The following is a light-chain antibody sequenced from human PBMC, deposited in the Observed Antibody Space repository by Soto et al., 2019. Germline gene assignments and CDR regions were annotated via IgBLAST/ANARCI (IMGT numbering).Light chain of an antibody. CDR1: QSINKW. CDR2: AAS. V-gene: IGKV1-39*01. CDR3: QQSYTTPIT. Sequence: DIQMTQSPSTLSASIGDRVTITCRASQSINKWLAWYQQKPGKAPNLLVYAASSLQSGVPSRFTGSGSGTDFTLTISSLQPEDFATYFCQQSYTTPITFGQGTRLEI. J-gene: IGKJ5*01.